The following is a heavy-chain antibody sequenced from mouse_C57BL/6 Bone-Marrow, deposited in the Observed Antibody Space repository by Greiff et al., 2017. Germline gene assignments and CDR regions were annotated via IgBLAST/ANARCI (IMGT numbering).Heavy chain of an antibody. J-gene: IGHJ2*01. CDR2: ISDGGSYT. CDR3: ARSVKLVYYFDY. CDR1: GFTFSSYA. D-gene: IGHD4-1*01. V-gene: IGHV5-4*03. Sequence: EVKLVESGGGLVKPGGSLKLSCAASGFTFSSYAMSWVRQTPEKRLEWVATISDGGSYTYYPDNVKGRFTISRDNAKNNLYLQMSHLKSEDTAMYYCARSVKLVYYFDYWGQGTTLTVSS.